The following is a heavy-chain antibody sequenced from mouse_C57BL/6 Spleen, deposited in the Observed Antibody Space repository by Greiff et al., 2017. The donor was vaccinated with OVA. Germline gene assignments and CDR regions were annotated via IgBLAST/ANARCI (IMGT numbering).Heavy chain of an antibody. CDR3: AIHYYGSSFAY. Sequence: QVQLQQPGAELVKPGASVKVSCKASGYTFTSYWMHWVKQRPGQGLEWIGRIHPSDSATNYNQKFKGKATLTVDKSSSTAYMQLSSLTSEDSAVNYYAIHYYGSSFAYWGQGTLVTVSA. J-gene: IGHJ3*01. D-gene: IGHD1-1*01. CDR1: GYTFTSYW. V-gene: IGHV1-74*01. CDR2: IHPSDSAT.